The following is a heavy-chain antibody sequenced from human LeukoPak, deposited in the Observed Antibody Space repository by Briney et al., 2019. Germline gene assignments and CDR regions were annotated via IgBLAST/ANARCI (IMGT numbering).Heavy chain of an antibody. J-gene: IGHJ3*02. Sequence: SVKVSCKASGGTFSSYAISWVRQAPGQGLEWMGGIIPIFGTANYAQKFQGRVTITTDESTSTAYMELSSLRSEDTAVYYCARGKSGVVILDAFDIWGQGTMVTVSS. CDR3: ARGKSGVVILDAFDI. V-gene: IGHV1-69*05. D-gene: IGHD3-3*01. CDR2: IIPIFGTA. CDR1: GGTFSSYA.